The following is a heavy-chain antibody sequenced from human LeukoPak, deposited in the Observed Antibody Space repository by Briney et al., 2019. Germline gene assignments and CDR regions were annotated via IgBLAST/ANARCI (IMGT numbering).Heavy chain of an antibody. CDR2: IYYSGST. CDR1: GGSISSNKYY. CDR3: ATPYSGGYQGLDI. J-gene: IGHJ3*02. V-gene: IGHV4-39*01. Sequence: KTSETLSLTCTVSGGSISSNKYYWGWIRQPPGKGLEWIGSIYYSGSTYYNPTLKSRVTIFVDTSKNQFSLKLSSVTAPDTAVYYCATPYSGGYQGLDIWGQGTMVTVSS. D-gene: IGHD1-26*01.